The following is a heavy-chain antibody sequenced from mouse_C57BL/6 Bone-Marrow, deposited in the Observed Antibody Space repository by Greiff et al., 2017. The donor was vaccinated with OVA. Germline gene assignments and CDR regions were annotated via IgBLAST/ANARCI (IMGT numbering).Heavy chain of an antibody. CDR1: GYSITSGYY. D-gene: IGHD2-2*01. CDR2: ISYDGSN. J-gene: IGHJ3*01. Sequence: ESGPGLVKPSQSLTLTCSVTGYSITSGYYRNWIRQFPGNKLEWMGYISYDGSNNYNPTLKNRISITRDTSKNQFFLKLSSVTAEDTATYYCAREKDGDDTGFADWGKGTLVTVSA. V-gene: IGHV3-6*01. CDR3: AREKDGDDTGFAD.